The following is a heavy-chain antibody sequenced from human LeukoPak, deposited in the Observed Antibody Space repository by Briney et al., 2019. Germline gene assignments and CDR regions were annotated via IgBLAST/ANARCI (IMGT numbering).Heavy chain of an antibody. J-gene: IGHJ4*02. D-gene: IGHD2-15*01. CDR2: INPNSGGT. Sequence: GASVKVSCKASGYTFTGYYMHWVRQAAGQGLEWMGWINPNSGGTKYAQKFQGRVTMTRDTSISTVYMELSRLRSDDTAVYYCARERTLTSCYDYWGQGTLVTVSS. CDR3: ARERTLTSCYDY. V-gene: IGHV1-2*02. CDR1: GYTFTGYY.